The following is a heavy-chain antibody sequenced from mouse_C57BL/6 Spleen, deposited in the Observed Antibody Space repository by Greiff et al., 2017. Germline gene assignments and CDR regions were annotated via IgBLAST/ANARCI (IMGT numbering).Heavy chain of an antibody. CDR3: ARSGDYKEDYYAMDY. D-gene: IGHD2-12*01. J-gene: IGHJ4*01. V-gene: IGHV1-26*01. CDR2: INPNNGGT. CDR1: GYTFTDSY. Sequence: EVKLQQSGPELVKPGASVKISCKASGYTFTDSYMNWVKQSHGKSLEWIGDINPNNGGTSYNQKFKGKATLTVDKSSSTAYMELNSLTYEDSAVYYCARSGDYKEDYYAMDYWGQGTSVTVSS.